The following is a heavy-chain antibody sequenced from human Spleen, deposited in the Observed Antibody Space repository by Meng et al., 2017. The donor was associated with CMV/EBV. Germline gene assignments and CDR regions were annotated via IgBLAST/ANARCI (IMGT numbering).Heavy chain of an antibody. Sequence: GESLKISCAASGFTFSSYWMSWVRQAPGKGLEWVANIKQDGSEKYYVDSVKGRFTISRDNAKNSLYLQMNSLRAEDTAVYYCARDLTVTAPLLWYYGMDVWGQGTTVTVSS. CDR1: GFTFSSYW. J-gene: IGHJ6*02. CDR2: IKQDGSEK. D-gene: IGHD4-11*01. CDR3: ARDLTVTAPLLWYYGMDV. V-gene: IGHV3-7*01.